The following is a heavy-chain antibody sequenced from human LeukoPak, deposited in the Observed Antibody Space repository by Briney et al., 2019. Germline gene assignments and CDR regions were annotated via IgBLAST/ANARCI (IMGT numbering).Heavy chain of an antibody. CDR1: GFTFSSYW. CDR2: INSDGSTT. V-gene: IGHV3-74*01. CDR3: ARDLSKVGLDY. J-gene: IGHJ4*02. Sequence: GGSLTLSCAASGFTFSSYWMHWVRQAPGKGLVWVSRINSDGSTTKHADSVKGRFTISRDNAKNSLYLQMNSLRAEDTAVYYCARDLSKVGLDYWGQGTLVTVSS. D-gene: IGHD2-2*01.